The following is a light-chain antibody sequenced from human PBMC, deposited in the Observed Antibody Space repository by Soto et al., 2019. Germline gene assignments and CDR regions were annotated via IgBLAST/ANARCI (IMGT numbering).Light chain of an antibody. CDR3: SSYAGSDTVL. CDR1: SSDVGGYNY. J-gene: IGLJ2*01. CDR2: EVS. Sequence: QSVLTQPPSASGSPGQSVTISCTGTSSDVGGYNYVSWYQQHPGKAPKLMIYEVSKRPSGVPDRFSGSKSGITASLTVSGLQTEDEADYYCSSYAGSDTVLFGGGTKLTVL. V-gene: IGLV2-8*01.